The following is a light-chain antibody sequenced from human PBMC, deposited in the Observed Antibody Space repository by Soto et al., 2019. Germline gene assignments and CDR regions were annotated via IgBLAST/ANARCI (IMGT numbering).Light chain of an antibody. Sequence: QSVLTQPASVSGSPGQSIAISCTGASSDVGGYNYVSWYQHHPGKAPQLMIYAVSNRPSGVSDRFSGSKSGGTASLTISGLQAEDEADYYCTAYKSSNTYVFGTGTKVTVL. V-gene: IGLV2-14*01. CDR2: AVS. CDR3: TAYKSSNTYV. J-gene: IGLJ1*01. CDR1: SSDVGGYNY.